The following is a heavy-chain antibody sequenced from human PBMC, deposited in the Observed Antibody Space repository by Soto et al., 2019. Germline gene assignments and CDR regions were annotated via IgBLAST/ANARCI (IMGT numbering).Heavy chain of an antibody. CDR1: GLTFSDFY. CDR2: ISSSGGTI. D-gene: IGHD5-12*01. CDR3: ARSGYIGYGFVDF. Sequence: GGSLRLSCAASGLTFSDFYMSWIRQAPGKGLEWISYISSSGGTIYYADSVKGRFTISRDNAKHLLYLLMNSMRAEDTGVYYCARSGYIGYGFVDFWGQGTLVTVSS. V-gene: IGHV3-11*01. J-gene: IGHJ4*02.